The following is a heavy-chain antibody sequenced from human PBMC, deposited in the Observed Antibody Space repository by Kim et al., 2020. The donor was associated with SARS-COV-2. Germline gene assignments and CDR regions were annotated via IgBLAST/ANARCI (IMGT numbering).Heavy chain of an antibody. J-gene: IGHJ6*02. CDR3: ARGFPYVTDYYYYGMDV. V-gene: IGHV4-34*01. D-gene: IGHD3-10*02. Sequence: KSRVTISVDTSKNQFSLKLSSVTAADTAVYYCARGFPYVTDYYYYGMDVWGQGTTVTVSS.